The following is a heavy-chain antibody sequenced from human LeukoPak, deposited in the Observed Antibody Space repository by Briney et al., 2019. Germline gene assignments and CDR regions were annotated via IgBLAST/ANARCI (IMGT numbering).Heavy chain of an antibody. V-gene: IGHV3-74*01. J-gene: IGHJ5*02. CDR1: GFTFSSYW. CDR3: AKSDYFDP. CDR2: IKSDGSTA. D-gene: IGHD4/OR15-4a*01. Sequence: GGSLRLSCAASGFTFSSYWMHWVRQAPGKGLVWVSRIKSDGSTATYADSVKGRFSVSRDNAKNTVYLQMNSLRTEDTAVYYCAKSDYFDPWGQGTLVTVSS.